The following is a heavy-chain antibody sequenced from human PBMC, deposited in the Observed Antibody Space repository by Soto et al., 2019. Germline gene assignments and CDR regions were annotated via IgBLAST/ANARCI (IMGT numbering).Heavy chain of an antibody. V-gene: IGHV6-1*01. CDR2: TYYRSKWYN. D-gene: IGHD1-1*01. J-gene: IGHJ5*01. Sequence: SQTLSLTCAISGDSVSSNSAAWNWIRQSPSRGLEWLGRTYYRSKWYNDFAISVKSRITFSADTSKNQFSLHLSSVTPEDTALYYCASRVITETTWFDSCGQRTLVTVSS. CDR3: ASRVITETTWFDS. CDR1: GDSVSSNSAA.